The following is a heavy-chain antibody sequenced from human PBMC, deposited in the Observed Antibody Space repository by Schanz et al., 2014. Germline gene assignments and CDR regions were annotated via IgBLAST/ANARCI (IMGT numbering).Heavy chain of an antibody. J-gene: IGHJ4*02. Sequence: QVQLVQSGAEMKKPGSSVRVSCKASGGPLSSYPINWVRQAPVQGLEWMGGVIPMLGITNYAERFQGRVTITADTSTAYMELSSLRSDDTALYYCARDRQNIASPATGFDSWGQGTLVTVSS. V-gene: IGHV1-69*04. D-gene: IGHD6-13*01. CDR3: ARDRQNIASPATGFDS. CDR2: VIPMLGIT. CDR1: GGPLSSYP.